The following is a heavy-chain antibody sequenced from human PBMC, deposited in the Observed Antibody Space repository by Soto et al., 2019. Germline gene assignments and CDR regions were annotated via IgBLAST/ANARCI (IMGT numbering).Heavy chain of an antibody. V-gene: IGHV4-59*01. CDR3: ARGYNGTWYSFDY. CDR2: TYYIGST. J-gene: IGHJ4*02. D-gene: IGHD6-13*01. CDR1: GGSISSYY. Sequence: PSETLSLTCTVSGGSISSYYWSWIRQPPGRGLEWIGYTYYIGSTNYNPSLKNRVTISVDTSKNQFSLKLISVTAADTAVYYCARGYNGTWYSFDYWGQGTLVTVSS.